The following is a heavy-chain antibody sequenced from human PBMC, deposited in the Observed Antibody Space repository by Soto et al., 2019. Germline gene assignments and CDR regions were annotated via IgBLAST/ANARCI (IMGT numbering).Heavy chain of an antibody. D-gene: IGHD6-19*01. V-gene: IGHV4-4*07. J-gene: IGHJ5*02. Sequence: PSGTLSLTCTISGASISSYFWTWIRQPAGKGLDWIGRISTSGTTNYNPSLKSRVTMSVDTSKNHFSLNLNSVTAADTAVYYCAREAGPDRWFDPWGQGTLVTVS. CDR3: AREAGPDRWFDP. CDR1: GASISSYF. CDR2: ISTSGTT.